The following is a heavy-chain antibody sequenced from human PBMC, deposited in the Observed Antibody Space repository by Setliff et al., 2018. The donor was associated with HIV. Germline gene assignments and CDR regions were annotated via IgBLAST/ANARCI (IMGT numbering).Heavy chain of an antibody. J-gene: IGHJ4*02. CDR1: GGSISSGSHY. CDR2: IHTSGFT. CDR3: VRRVSHGSQPSYFDY. Sequence: SETLSLTCTVSGGSISSGSHYWSWIRQPAGKGLEWIGRIHTSGFTIYNPSLKSRVTLSLDTSKNQFSLKLSSVTAADTAVYFCVRRVSHGSQPSYFDYWGQGTLVTVSS. V-gene: IGHV4-61*02. D-gene: IGHD3-10*01.